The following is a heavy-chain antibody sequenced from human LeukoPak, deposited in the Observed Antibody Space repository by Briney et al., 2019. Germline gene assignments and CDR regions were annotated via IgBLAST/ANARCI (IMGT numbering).Heavy chain of an antibody. V-gene: IGHV3-23*05. J-gene: IGHJ4*02. CDR2: IYSDNT. D-gene: IGHD3-22*01. CDR1: GFTFSSYG. Sequence: GGSLRLSCAASGFTFSSYGMSWVRQAPGKGLEWVSFIYSDNTHYSDSVKGRFTISRDNSKNTLYLQMNSLRAEDTAVYYCAALPTYYYDSSGYYERDYWGQGTLVTVSS. CDR3: AALPTYYYDSSGYYERDY.